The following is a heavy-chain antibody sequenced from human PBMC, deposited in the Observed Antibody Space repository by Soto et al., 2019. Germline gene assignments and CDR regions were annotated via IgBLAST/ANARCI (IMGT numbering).Heavy chain of an antibody. CDR1: GGSVSGYY. Sequence: QVQLQQWGAGLLKPSETLSLTCAVYGGSVSGYYWSWIRQPPGKGLEWIGEINHSGSTNYKPSLKSRVTISVDTSKNQFSLKLSSVTAADTAVYYCARRYCTSPSCYAFDYWGQGALVTVSS. V-gene: IGHV4-34*01. J-gene: IGHJ4*02. CDR3: ARRYCTSPSCYAFDY. D-gene: IGHD2-2*01. CDR2: INHSGST.